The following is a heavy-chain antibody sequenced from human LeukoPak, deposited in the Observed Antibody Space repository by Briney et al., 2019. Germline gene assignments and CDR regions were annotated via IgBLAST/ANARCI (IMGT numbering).Heavy chain of an antibody. J-gene: IGHJ4*02. CDR1: GFTFSSYE. CDR3: ARDRRQRGYHYYFDS. Sequence: GGSLRLSCAASGFTFSSYEMNWVRQAPGKGLEWVSYISSSGSTIYYADSMKGRFTISRGNAKDSLYLQMNSLRAEDAAVYYCARDRRQRGYHYYFDSWGQGTLVTVSS. D-gene: IGHD2-2*01. V-gene: IGHV3-48*03. CDR2: ISSSGSTI.